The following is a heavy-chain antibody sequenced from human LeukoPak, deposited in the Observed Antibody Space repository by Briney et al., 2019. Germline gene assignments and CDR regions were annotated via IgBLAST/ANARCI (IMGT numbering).Heavy chain of an antibody. CDR3: ARDTYYDFWSGSIWFDP. V-gene: IGHV1-69*13. Sequence: GASVKVSCKASGYTFTSYDISWVRQAPGQGLEWMGGIIPIFGTANYAQKFQGRVTITADESTSTAYMELSSLRSEDTAVYYCARDTYYDFWSGSIWFDPWGQGTLVTVSS. CDR2: IIPIFGTA. J-gene: IGHJ5*02. D-gene: IGHD3-3*01. CDR1: GYTFTSYD.